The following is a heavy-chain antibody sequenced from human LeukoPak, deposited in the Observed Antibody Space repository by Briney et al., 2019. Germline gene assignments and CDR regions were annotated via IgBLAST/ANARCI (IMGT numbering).Heavy chain of an antibody. CDR2: IYYSGST. Sequence: SETLSLTCTVSGGSISSYYWSWIRQPPGKGLEWIGYIYYSGSTNYNPSLKSRVTISVDTSKNQFSLKLSSVTAADTAVYYCARDGIGSGWYYFDHWGQGTLVTVSS. D-gene: IGHD6-19*01. CDR3: ARDGIGSGWYYFDH. CDR1: GGSISSYY. J-gene: IGHJ4*02. V-gene: IGHV4-59*01.